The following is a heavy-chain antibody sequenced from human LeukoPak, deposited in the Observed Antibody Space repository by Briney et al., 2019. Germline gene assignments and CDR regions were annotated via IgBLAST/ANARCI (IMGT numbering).Heavy chain of an antibody. V-gene: IGHV1-46*01. J-gene: IGHJ4*02. CDR1: GYTFTSYK. D-gene: IGHD6-19*01. CDR2: INPSDGST. CDR3: ARSTTIAVAFY. Sequence: ASVKVSCKDSGYTFTSYKIHWIRQAPGQGLEWMAVINPSDGSTNYAQKFQGRVTMTRDTSTSTVYMELRSLRSEDTAVYYCARSTTIAVAFYWGQGTLVTVSS.